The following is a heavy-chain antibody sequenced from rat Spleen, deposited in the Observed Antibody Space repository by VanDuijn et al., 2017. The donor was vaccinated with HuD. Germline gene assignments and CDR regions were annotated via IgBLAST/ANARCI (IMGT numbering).Heavy chain of an antibody. CDR2: ITSAGDTT. CDR1: GFTFNKYW. Sequence: EVQLVESGGGLVQPGRSLKISCVVSGFTFNKYWMTWIRQAPGKGLEWIATITSAGDTTYYPDSLKGRFTISRDNSKSTLYLQMNSLRSEDTATYYCARRVSLDYFDYWGQGVMVTVSS. V-gene: IGHV5-31*01. D-gene: IGHD1-4*01. CDR3: ARRVSLDYFDY. J-gene: IGHJ2*01.